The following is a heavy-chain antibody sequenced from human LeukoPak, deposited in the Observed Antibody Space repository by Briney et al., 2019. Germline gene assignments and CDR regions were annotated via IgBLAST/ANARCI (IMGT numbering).Heavy chain of an antibody. CDR3: ARSIAARFYRYLDY. J-gene: IGHJ4*02. CDR2: IYTSGST. D-gene: IGHD6-6*01. V-gene: IGHV4-61*02. Sequence: TSQTLSLTCTVSGGSISSGSYYWSWIRQPAGKGLEWIGRIYTSGSTNYNPSLKSRVTISVDTSKNQFSLKLSSVTAADTAVYYCARSIAARFYRYLDYWGQGTLVTVSS. CDR1: GGSISSGSYY.